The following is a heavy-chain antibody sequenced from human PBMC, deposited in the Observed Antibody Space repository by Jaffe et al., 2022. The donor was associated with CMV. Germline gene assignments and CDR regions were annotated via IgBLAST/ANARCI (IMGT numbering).Heavy chain of an antibody. D-gene: IGHD1-20*01. Sequence: QVQLVESGGGVVQPGRSLRLSCAASGFTFSSYGMHWVRQAPGKGLEWVAVIWYDGSNKYYADSVKGRFTISRDNSKNTLYLQMNSLRAEDTAVYYCARDSLTGTTLGYWGQGTLVTVSS. J-gene: IGHJ4*02. CDR2: IWYDGSNK. CDR3: ARDSLTGTTLGY. CDR1: GFTFSSYG. V-gene: IGHV3-33*08.